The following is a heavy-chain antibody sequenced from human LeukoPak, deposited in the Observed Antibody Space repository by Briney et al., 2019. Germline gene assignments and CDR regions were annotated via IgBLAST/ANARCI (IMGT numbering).Heavy chain of an antibody. CDR3: ARGYCSSTSCSYYYYGMDV. V-gene: IGHV1-2*02. CDR2: INPNSGGT. D-gene: IGHD2-2*01. CDR1: GYTFTGYY. J-gene: IGHJ6*02. Sequence: ASVKVSCKASGYTFTGYYMHWVRQAPGQGLEWMGWINPNSGGTNYAQKFQGRVTMTRDTSISTAYMELSRLRSDDTAVYYCARGYCSSTSCSYYYYGMDVWGQGTTVTVPS.